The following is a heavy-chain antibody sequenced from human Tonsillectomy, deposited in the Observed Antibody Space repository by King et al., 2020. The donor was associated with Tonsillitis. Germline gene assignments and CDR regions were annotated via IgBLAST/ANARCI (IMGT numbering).Heavy chain of an antibody. V-gene: IGHV4-59*01. Sequence: HVQLQESGPGLVKPSETLSLTCTVSGGSISSYYWSWIRQPPGKGLEWIGYIYYSGSTNYNPSLKSRVTISVDTSKNQFSLRLSSVTAADTAVYYCARSLTGSTTDRFDYWGQGNLVTVSS. J-gene: IGHJ4*02. CDR1: GGSISSYY. D-gene: IGHD3-9*01. CDR3: ARSLTGSTTDRFDY. CDR2: IYYSGST.